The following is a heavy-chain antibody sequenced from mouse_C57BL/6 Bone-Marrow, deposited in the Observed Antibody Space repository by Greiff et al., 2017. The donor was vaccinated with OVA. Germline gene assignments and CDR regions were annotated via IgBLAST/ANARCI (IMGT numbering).Heavy chain of an antibody. D-gene: IGHD3-2*02. CDR1: GFSLTSYG. CDR3: ARDSSGYRFAY. Sequence: VQLQQSGPGLVQPSQSLSITCKVSGFSLTSYGVHWVRQSPGKGLEWLGVIGSGGSTAYNAAFISRLSIIKVNSNSKVFFKMNSLLAYDTAIYYCARDSSGYRFAYWGQGTLVTVSA. CDR2: IGSGGST. V-gene: IGHV2-2*01. J-gene: IGHJ3*01.